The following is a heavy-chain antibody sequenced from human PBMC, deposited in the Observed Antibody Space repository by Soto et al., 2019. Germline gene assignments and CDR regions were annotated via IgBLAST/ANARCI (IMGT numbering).Heavy chain of an antibody. CDR2: IYHSGST. V-gene: IGHV4-30-2*01. CDR1: GGSISSGGYS. CDR3: AAGGGLPRYY. J-gene: IGHJ4*02. D-gene: IGHD5-12*01. Sequence: QLQLQESGSGLVKPSQTLSLTCAVSGGSISSGGYSWSWIRQPPGKGLEWIGYIYHSGSTYHNPPLXSXAXIXXDRSKNQFARKLSSVAAAATAVYCCAAGGGLPRYYWGQGTLVTVSS.